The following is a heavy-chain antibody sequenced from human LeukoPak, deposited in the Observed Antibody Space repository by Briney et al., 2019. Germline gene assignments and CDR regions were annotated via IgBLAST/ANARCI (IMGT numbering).Heavy chain of an antibody. V-gene: IGHV1-3*01. D-gene: IGHD6-13*01. J-gene: IGHJ5*02. CDR3: ARGPYYRGAAGNWFDP. Sequence: ASVKVSCKASGYTFTSYAMHWVRQAPGQRLEWMGWINAGNGNTKYSQKFQGRVTITRDTSASTAYMELSSLRSEDTAVYYCARGPYYRGAAGNWFDPWGQGTLVTVSS. CDR1: GYTFTSYA. CDR2: INAGNGNT.